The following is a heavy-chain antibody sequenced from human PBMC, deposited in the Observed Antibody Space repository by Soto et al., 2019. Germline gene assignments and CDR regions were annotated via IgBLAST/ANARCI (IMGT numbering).Heavy chain of an antibody. V-gene: IGHV3-72*01. CDR1: GFTFSDHY. Sequence: EVQLVESGGGLVQPGGSLRLSCAASGFTFSDHYMDWVRQAPGKGLEWVGRTRNKANSYTTEYAASVKGRFTISTDDSVNSLYLQMSSLKTFDTAVEYCTRARNALGAYYVDHWGQGSLVTVSP. J-gene: IGHJ4*02. CDR3: TRARNALGAYYVDH. CDR2: TRNKANSYTT. D-gene: IGHD1-26*01.